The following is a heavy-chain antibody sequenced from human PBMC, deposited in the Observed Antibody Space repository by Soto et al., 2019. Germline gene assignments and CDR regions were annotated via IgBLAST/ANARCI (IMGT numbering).Heavy chain of an antibody. D-gene: IGHD3-22*01. CDR3: AREVRAYGMDV. V-gene: IGHV4-34*01. J-gene: IGHJ6*02. Sequence: KTSETLSLTCAVYGGSFSGYYWSWIRQPPGKGLEWIGEINHSGSTNYNPSLKSRVTISVDTSKNQFSLKLSSVTAADTAVYYCAREVRAYGMDVWGQGTTVTVSS. CDR2: INHSGST. CDR1: GGSFSGYY.